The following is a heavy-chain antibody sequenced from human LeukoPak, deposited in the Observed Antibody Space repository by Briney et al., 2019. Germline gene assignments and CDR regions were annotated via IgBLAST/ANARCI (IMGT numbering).Heavy chain of an antibody. CDR2: ISSSSSTI. CDR3: ASGSMVRPYYYGMDV. D-gene: IGHD3-10*01. V-gene: IGHV3-48*04. Sequence: GGSLRLSCAASGFTFSSYSMNWVRQAPGKGLEWVSYISSSSSTIYYADSVKGRFTVSRDNAKNSLYLQMNSLRAEDTAVYYCASGSMVRPYYYGMDVWGQGTTVTVSS. CDR1: GFTFSSYS. J-gene: IGHJ6*02.